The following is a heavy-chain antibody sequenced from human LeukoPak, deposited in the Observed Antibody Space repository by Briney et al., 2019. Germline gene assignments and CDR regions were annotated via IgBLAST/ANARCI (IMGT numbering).Heavy chain of an antibody. J-gene: IGHJ6*03. CDR3: ARLATYYYGSGSYPFSNHYYYYYMDV. V-gene: IGHV4-59*05. CDR2: IYYSGST. Sequence: GSLRLSCAASGLTLSNFWMSWVRQAPGKGLEWIGSIYYSGSTYYNPSLKSRVTISVDTSKNQFSLKLSSVTAADTAVYYCARLATYYYGSGSYPFSNHYYYYYMDVWGKGTTVTVSS. CDR1: GLTLSNFW. D-gene: IGHD3-10*01.